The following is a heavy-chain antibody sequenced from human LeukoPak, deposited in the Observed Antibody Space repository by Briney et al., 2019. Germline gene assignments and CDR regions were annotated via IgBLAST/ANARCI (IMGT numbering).Heavy chain of an antibody. V-gene: IGHV4-39*01. Sequence: SETLSLTCTVSGGSISSSSYYWGWIRQPPGKGLEWIGSIYYSGNTYYNPSLKSRVTISVDTSKNQFSLKLSSVTAADTAVYYCAGPSPAAGWFDPWGQGTLVTVSS. CDR1: GGSISSSSYY. J-gene: IGHJ5*02. CDR2: IYYSGNT. CDR3: AGPSPAAGWFDP. D-gene: IGHD2-2*01.